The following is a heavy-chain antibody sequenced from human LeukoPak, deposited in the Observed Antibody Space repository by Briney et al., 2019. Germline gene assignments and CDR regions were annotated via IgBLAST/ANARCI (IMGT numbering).Heavy chain of an antibody. CDR3: ARDHSRRTVTPPGY. Sequence: ASVKVSYKASGYTFTSYGISWVRQAPGQGLEWMGWISAYNGNTNYAQKLQGRVTMTTDTSTSTAYMELRSLRSADTAVYYCARDHSRRTVTPPGYWGQGTLVTVSS. CDR2: ISAYNGNT. D-gene: IGHD4-17*01. J-gene: IGHJ4*02. CDR1: GYTFTSYG. V-gene: IGHV1-18*01.